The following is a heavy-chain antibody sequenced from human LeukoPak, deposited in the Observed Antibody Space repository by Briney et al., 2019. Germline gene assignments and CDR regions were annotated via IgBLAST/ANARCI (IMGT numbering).Heavy chain of an antibody. J-gene: IGHJ6*02. D-gene: IGHD6-25*01. CDR1: GFRFTSYG. V-gene: IGHV1-18*01. CDR2: ISGYNGNT. CDR3: ARGGASGPDGPDV. Sequence: ASVKVSCKASGFRFTSYGFTWVRQAPGQGLEWMGWISGYNGNTNYAQNLQGGVTMTTDTSTTTVYMELRSLRPDDTAIYFCARGGASGPDGPDVWGQGTTVIVSS.